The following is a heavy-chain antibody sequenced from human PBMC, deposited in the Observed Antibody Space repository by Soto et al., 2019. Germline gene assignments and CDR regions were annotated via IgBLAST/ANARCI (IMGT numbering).Heavy chain of an antibody. V-gene: IGHV1-2*02. CDR3: ARAVVVVAADNFDY. J-gene: IGHJ4*02. CDR1: GYTFTGYY. D-gene: IGHD2-15*01. CDR2: INPNSGGT. Sequence: QVQLVQSGAEVKKPGASVKVSCKASGYTFTGYYMHWVRQAPGQGLEWMGWINPNSGGTNYAQKFQGRVTMSSDTSISAAYVGLSGLRSDDTAVYYCARAVVVVAADNFDYRGQGTLVTVSS.